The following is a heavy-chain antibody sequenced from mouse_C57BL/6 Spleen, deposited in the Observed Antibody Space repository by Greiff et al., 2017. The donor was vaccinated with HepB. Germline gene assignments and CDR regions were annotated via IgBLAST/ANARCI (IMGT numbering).Heavy chain of an antibody. V-gene: IGHV5-17*01. Sequence: DVMLVESGGGLVKPGGSLKLSCAASGFTFSDYGMHWVRQAPEKGLEWVAYISSGSSTIYYADTVKGRFTISRDNAKNTLFLQMTSLRSEDTAMYYCARIGTAQAPWFAYWGQGTLVTVSA. J-gene: IGHJ3*01. CDR1: GFTFSDYG. CDR2: ISSGSSTI. D-gene: IGHD3-2*02. CDR3: ARIGTAQAPWFAY.